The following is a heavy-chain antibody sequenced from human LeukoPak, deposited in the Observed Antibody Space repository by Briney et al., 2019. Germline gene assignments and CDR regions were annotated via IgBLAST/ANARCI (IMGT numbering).Heavy chain of an antibody. Sequence: PSETLSLTCAVYGESFSGYYWSWIRQPPGKGLEWIGEINHSGSTNYNPSLKRRVTISVDTSKNQFSLKLSSVTAADTAVYYCARDDGVVVLNGGLDYWGQGTLVTVSS. CDR1: GESFSGYY. CDR2: INHSGST. D-gene: IGHD3-22*01. V-gene: IGHV4-34*01. J-gene: IGHJ4*02. CDR3: ARDDGVVVLNGGLDY.